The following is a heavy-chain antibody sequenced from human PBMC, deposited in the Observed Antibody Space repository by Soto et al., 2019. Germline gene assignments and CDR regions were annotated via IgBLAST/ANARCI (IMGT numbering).Heavy chain of an antibody. Sequence: EVQLLESGGGLVQPGGSLRLSCAASGFTFSSYAMSWVRQAPGKGLEWVSAISGSGGSTYYADYVKGRFTISRDNSKNTLYLQMNSLRAEDTAVYYCAKDYSSSSGFYYSYYMDVWGKGTTVTVSS. V-gene: IGHV3-23*01. CDR1: GFTFSSYA. J-gene: IGHJ6*03. D-gene: IGHD6-6*01. CDR2: ISGSGGST. CDR3: AKDYSSSSGFYYSYYMDV.